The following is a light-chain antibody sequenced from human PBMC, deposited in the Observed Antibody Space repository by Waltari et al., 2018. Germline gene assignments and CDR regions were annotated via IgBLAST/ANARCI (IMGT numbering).Light chain of an antibody. J-gene: IGLJ2*01. CDR1: KLGDKY. CDR3: QAWDSSTEDVV. CDR2: QDS. Sequence: SYELTQPPSVSVSPGQTASITCSGDKLGDKYACWYQQKPGQSPVLVIYQDSKRPLGIPERFSGSNSGNTATLTISGTQAMDEADYYCQAWDSSTEDVVFGGGTKLTVL. V-gene: IGLV3-1*01.